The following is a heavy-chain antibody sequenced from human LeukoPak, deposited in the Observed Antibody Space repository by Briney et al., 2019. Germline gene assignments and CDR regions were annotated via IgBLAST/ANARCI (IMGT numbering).Heavy chain of an antibody. CDR1: GFTFSSYW. D-gene: IGHD3-10*01. CDR2: IKQDGSEK. Sequence: GGSLRLSCAASGFTFSSYWMSWVRQAPGKGLEWLANIKQDGSEKYYVDSVKGRFTISRDNAKNSLYLQMNSLRAEDTAVYYCAREAMVRGSTPRGGVDYWGQGTLVTVSS. V-gene: IGHV3-7*01. J-gene: IGHJ4*02. CDR3: AREAMVRGSTPRGGVDY.